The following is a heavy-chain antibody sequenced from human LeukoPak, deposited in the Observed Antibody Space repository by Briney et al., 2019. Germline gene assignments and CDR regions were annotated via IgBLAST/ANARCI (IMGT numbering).Heavy chain of an antibody. CDR1: GGTFSSYA. CDR2: INPNSGGT. J-gene: IGHJ5*02. V-gene: IGHV1-2*02. D-gene: IGHD3-10*01. CDR3: ASSYGSGSYWGYNWFDP. Sequence: ASVKVSCKASGGTFSSYAVSWVRQAPGQGLEWMGWINPNSGGTNYAQKFQGRVTMTRDTSISTAYMELSRLRSDDTAVYYCASSYGSGSYWGYNWFDPWGQGTLVTVSS.